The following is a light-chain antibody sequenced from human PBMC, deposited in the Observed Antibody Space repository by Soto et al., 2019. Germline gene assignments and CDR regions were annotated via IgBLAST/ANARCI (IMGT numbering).Light chain of an antibody. CDR1: QSVTDNY. Sequence: EIVLTQSPGTLSLSPGERATLSCRASQSVTDNYLAWYQHKPGQAPRLLIYDASTRATAISDRFSGSGSGTDFTLTISSLEPEDFAVYYCQQYGTSPYAFGQGTKLEI. CDR3: QQYGTSPYA. J-gene: IGKJ2*01. CDR2: DAS. V-gene: IGKV3-20*01.